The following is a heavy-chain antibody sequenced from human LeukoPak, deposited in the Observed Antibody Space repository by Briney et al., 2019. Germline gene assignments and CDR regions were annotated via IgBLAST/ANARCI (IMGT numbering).Heavy chain of an antibody. J-gene: IGHJ4*02. D-gene: IGHD5-12*01. V-gene: IGHV3-74*01. CDR3: ARASALATPPFAY. CDR1: GFTFSSYW. Sequence: GGSLRLSCAASGFTFSSYWMHWVRQAPGKGLVWVSRINIDGNTSNCADSVKGRFTISRDNAKNAVYLQMNSLRVEDTAVYYCARASALATPPFAYWGQGTLVTVSS. CDR2: INIDGNTS.